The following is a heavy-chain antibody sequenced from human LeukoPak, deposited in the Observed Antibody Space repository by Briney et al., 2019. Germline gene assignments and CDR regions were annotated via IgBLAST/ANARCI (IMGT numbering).Heavy chain of an antibody. Sequence: GGSLRLSCAASGFTFSNYTLSWVRQAPGKGLEWVSGISSSGGSTYYADSVKGRFTISRDNSKNTLYLQMNSLRAEDTAVYYCARRGYSYGSDYWGQGTLVTVSS. J-gene: IGHJ4*02. CDR2: ISSSGGST. CDR3: ARRGYSYGSDY. D-gene: IGHD5-18*01. V-gene: IGHV3-23*01. CDR1: GFTFSNYT.